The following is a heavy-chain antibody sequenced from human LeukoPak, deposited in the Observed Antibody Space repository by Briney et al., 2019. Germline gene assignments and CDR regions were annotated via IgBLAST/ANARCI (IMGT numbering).Heavy chain of an antibody. CDR3: ARVVLQSWVN. CDR2: IDPDDSDT. Sequence: GESLKISCKGSGYNFTNYWLGWVRQMPGKGLEWMGIIDPDDSDTRYSPSFQGQVTISADKSISTAYLQWSSLKASDTAMYYCARVVLQSWVNWGQGTLVTVSS. V-gene: IGHV5-51*01. CDR1: GYNFTNYW. J-gene: IGHJ4*02. D-gene: IGHD4-11*01.